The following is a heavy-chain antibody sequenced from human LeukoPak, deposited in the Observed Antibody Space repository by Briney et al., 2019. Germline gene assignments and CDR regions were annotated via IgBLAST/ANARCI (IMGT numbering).Heavy chain of an antibody. CDR2: IKEDGSEK. V-gene: IGHV3-7*01. Sequence: AGGSLRLSCAASGFTFSTYWMSWVRQAPGKGLEWVANIKEDGSEKYYGDSVKGRFTNSRDNAKNSLYLQMNSLRAEDTAVYYCARDSSGYQWGQGTLVTVSS. CDR3: ARDSSGYQ. J-gene: IGHJ4*02. D-gene: IGHD3-22*01. CDR1: GFTFSTYW.